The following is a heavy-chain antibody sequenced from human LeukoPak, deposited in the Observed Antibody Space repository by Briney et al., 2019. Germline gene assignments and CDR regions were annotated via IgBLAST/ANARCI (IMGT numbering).Heavy chain of an antibody. CDR2: ISDRSSYI. CDR3: ARVAHNYYYMDV. J-gene: IGHJ6*03. V-gene: IGHV3-21*01. Sequence: GGSLRLTCAASGFTFSSYSMNWVRQAPGKGLEWVSSISDRSSYIYYADSVKGRFTISRDNAKNSLYLQMNSLRAEDTAVYYCARVAHNYYYMDVWGKGTTVTVSS. CDR1: GFTFSSYS.